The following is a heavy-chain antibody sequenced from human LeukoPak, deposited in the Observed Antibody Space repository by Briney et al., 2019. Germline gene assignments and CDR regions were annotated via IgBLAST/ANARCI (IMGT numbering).Heavy chain of an antibody. J-gene: IGHJ6*02. CDR2: ISGSGDDT. CDR3: VSDYYGSGTYQGNYYYGMDV. D-gene: IGHD3-10*01. V-gene: IGHV3-23*01. Sequence: GGSLRLSCAASGFTFRQYAMSWVRQAPGKGLEWVSGISGSGDDTYYTDSVKGRFTISRDNSNNTMYLQMNNLRSEDTAVYFCVSDYYGSGTYQGNYYYGMDVWGHGTTVTVSS. CDR1: GFTFRQYA.